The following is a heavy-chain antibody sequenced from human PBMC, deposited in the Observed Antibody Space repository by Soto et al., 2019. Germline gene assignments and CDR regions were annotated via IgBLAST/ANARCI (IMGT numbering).Heavy chain of an antibody. D-gene: IGHD3-3*01. CDR1: GFTFSSYA. Sequence: GGSLRLSCAASGFTFSSYAMSWVRQAPGKGLEWVSAISGSGGSTYYADSVKGRFTISRDNSKNTLYLQMNSLRAEDTAVYYCAKDYIQSGYLKALFDYWGQGTLVTVSS. J-gene: IGHJ4*02. CDR3: AKDYIQSGYLKALFDY. V-gene: IGHV3-23*01. CDR2: ISGSGGST.